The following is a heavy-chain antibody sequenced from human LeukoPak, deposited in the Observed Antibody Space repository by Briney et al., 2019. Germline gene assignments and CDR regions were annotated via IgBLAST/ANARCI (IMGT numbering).Heavy chain of an antibody. J-gene: IGHJ6*03. V-gene: IGHV4-34*01. D-gene: IGHD4-11*01. CDR1: GGSFSGYY. CDR3: ARKVTKQLPQLVTTRSTGHNYMDV. Sequence: SETLSLTCAVYGGSFSGYYWSWIRQPPGKGLEWIGEINHSGSTNYNPSLKSRVTISVDTSKNQFSLKLSSVTAADTAVYYCARKVTKQLPQLVTTRSTGHNYMDVWGKGTTVTVSS. CDR2: INHSGST.